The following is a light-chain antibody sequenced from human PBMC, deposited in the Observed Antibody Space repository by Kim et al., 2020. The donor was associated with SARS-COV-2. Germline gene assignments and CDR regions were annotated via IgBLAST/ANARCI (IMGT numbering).Light chain of an antibody. CDR1: ESLLHSDRNTY. CDR2: KIS. CDR3: MQATQNPHT. J-gene: IGKJ2*01. Sequence: QPAPIFCRSSESLLHSDRNTYLSWFQQSPGQPPRLLIYKISNRCSGVPDRFSGSGAGTDFTLKISRVGAEDVGVYFCMQATQNPHTFGQGTKLEI. V-gene: IGKV2-24*01.